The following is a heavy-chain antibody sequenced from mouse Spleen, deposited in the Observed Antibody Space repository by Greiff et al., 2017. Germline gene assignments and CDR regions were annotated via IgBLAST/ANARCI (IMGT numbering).Heavy chain of an antibody. D-gene: IGHD2-4*01. CDR3: ARCDTMTHFAY. Sequence: VQLKQSGPELVKPGASVKIPCKASGYTFTDYNMDWVKQSHGKSLEWIGDINPNNGGTIYNQKFKGKATLTVDKSSSTAYMELRSLTSEDTAVYYCARCDTMTHFAYWGQGTLVTVSA. J-gene: IGHJ3*01. V-gene: IGHV1-18*01. CDR1: GYTFTDYN. CDR2: INPNNGGT.